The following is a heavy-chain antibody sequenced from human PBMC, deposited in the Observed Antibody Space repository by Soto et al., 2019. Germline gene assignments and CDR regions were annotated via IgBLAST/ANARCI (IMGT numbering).Heavy chain of an antibody. J-gene: IGHJ4*02. V-gene: IGHV3-53*01. Sequence: PGGSLRLSCAASGFTVSSNYLTWVRQAPGKGLKWVSVLYPNGRACYADSVKGGFTISTDNSQNSVYLQMSTLRAEDTAIYYCARGLGREYQDDRNHFHLDYWGQGTQVIVSS. D-gene: IGHD2-2*01. CDR2: LYPNGRA. CDR3: ARGLGREYQDDRNHFHLDY. CDR1: GFTVSSNY.